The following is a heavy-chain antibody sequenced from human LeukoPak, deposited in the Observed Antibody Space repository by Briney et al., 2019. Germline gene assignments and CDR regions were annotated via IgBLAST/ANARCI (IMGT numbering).Heavy chain of an antibody. CDR2: ISSSSSYI. V-gene: IGHV3-21*04. CDR1: GFTFSSYS. J-gene: IGHJ4*02. CDR3: AKDGATVPQYYFDY. Sequence: PGGSLRLSCAASGFTFSSYSMNWVRQAPGKGLEWVSSISSSSSYIYYADSVKGRFTISRDNSKNTLYLQMNSLRAEDTAVYCCAKDGATVPQYYFDYWGQGTLVTVSS. D-gene: IGHD1-26*01.